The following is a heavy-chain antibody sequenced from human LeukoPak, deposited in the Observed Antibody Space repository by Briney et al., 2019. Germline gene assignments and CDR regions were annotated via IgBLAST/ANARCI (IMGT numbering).Heavy chain of an antibody. V-gene: IGHV5-51*01. CDR1: GYTFSDYW. D-gene: IGHD2-15*01. Sequence: GESLKISCKASGYTFSDYWIGWVRQMPGQGLEWMGIVYPGDSDTRYSPSFQGHVTISADKSINTAYLQWSSLKASDTAMYYCARRSYCNSGSCYSDYWGQGTLVTVSS. CDR2: VYPGDSDT. J-gene: IGHJ4*02. CDR3: ARRSYCNSGSCYSDY.